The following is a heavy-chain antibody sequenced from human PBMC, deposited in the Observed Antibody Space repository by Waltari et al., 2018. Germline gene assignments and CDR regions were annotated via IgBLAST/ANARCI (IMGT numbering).Heavy chain of an antibody. CDR1: GFTFSSYA. Sequence: EVQLLESGGGLVQPGGSLRLSCAASGFTFSSYAMSWVRQAPGKGLEWVSAISGSGGSTYYADSVKGRFTISRDNSKNTLYLQMNSLRAEDTAVYYCAKDRPDGSGWYLPFDYWGQGTLVTVSS. CDR2: ISGSGGST. D-gene: IGHD6-19*01. V-gene: IGHV3-23*01. J-gene: IGHJ4*02. CDR3: AKDRPDGSGWYLPFDY.